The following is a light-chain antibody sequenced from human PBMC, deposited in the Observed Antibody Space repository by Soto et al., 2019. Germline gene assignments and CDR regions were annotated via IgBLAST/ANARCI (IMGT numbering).Light chain of an antibody. CDR3: QQYHNWPPWT. Sequence: DIVMTQSPATLSVSPGERVTLSCRASQSVAGNLAWYQQKPGQTPRLLIYSASTRATGIPDRFSGRGSGTEFTLTISSLQSEDFAVYWCQQYHNWPPWTFGQGTKVEIK. CDR1: QSVAGN. CDR2: SAS. V-gene: IGKV3-15*01. J-gene: IGKJ1*01.